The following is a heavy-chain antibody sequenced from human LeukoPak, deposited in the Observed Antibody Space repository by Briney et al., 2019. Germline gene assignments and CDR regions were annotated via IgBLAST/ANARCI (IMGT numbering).Heavy chain of an antibody. CDR1: GGSFSGYY. Sequence: SETLSLTCAVYGGSFSGYYWSWIRQPPGKGLEWIGEINHSGSTNYNPSLKSRVTISVDTSKSQFSLKLSSVTAADTAVYYCARTGMQWLVGEYFDYWGQGTLVTVSS. J-gene: IGHJ4*02. D-gene: IGHD6-19*01. CDR2: INHSGST. CDR3: ARTGMQWLVGEYFDY. V-gene: IGHV4-34*01.